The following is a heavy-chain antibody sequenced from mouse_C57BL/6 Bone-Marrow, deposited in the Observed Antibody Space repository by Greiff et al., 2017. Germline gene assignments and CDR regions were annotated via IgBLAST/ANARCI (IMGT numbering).Heavy chain of an antibody. CDR3: ARGDYYGSSLFAY. V-gene: IGHV5-4*01. D-gene: IGHD1-1*01. Sequence: EVHLVESGGGLVKPGGSLKLSCAASGFTFSSYAMSWVRQTPEKRLEWVATISDGGSYTYYPDNVKGRFTISRDNAKNNLYLQMSHLKSEDTAMYYCARGDYYGSSLFAYWGQGTLVTVSA. J-gene: IGHJ3*01. CDR2: ISDGGSYT. CDR1: GFTFSSYA.